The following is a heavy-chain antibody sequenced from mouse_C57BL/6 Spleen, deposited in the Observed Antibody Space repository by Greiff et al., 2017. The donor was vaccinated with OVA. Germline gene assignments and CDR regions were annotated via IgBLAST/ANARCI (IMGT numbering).Heavy chain of an antibody. D-gene: IGHD2-4*01. CDR2: IYPGDGDT. CDR1: GYAFSSSW. V-gene: IGHV1-82*01. CDR3: ARYDYERYFDV. J-gene: IGHJ1*03. Sequence: QVQLQQSGPELVKPGASVKISCKASGYAFSSSWMNWVKQRPGKGLEWIGRIYPGDGDTNYNGQFKGKATLTADKSSSTAYMQLSSLTSEDSAVYFCARYDYERYFDVWGTGTTVTVSS.